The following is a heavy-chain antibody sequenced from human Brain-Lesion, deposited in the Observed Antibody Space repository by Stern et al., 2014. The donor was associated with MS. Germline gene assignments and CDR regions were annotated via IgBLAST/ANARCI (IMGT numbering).Heavy chain of an antibody. CDR2: IFSTGST. CDR1: GGSIGRSSYY. CDR3: ARGAGVFDS. V-gene: IGHV4-39*02. Sequence: VQLVESGPGLVKPSETLSLTCTVSGGSIGRSSYYWGWIRQPPGKGLEWIGNIFSTGSTFYDPSLKSRVTISVDTPHHHFSLSLNSVTAADTAVYYCARGAGVFDSWGQGTLVTVSP. J-gene: IGHJ4*02. D-gene: IGHD6-19*01.